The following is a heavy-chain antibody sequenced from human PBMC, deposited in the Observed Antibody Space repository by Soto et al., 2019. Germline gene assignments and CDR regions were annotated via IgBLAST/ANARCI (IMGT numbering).Heavy chain of an antibody. D-gene: IGHD3-9*01. V-gene: IGHV3-43*01. Sequence: GGSLRLSCAASGFTFDDYTMHWVRQAPGKGLEWVSLISWDGGSTYYADSVKGRFTISRDNSKNSLYLQMNSLRTEDTALYYCAKDKVDGYYYGMDVWGQGTTVTVSS. J-gene: IGHJ6*02. CDR1: GFTFDDYT. CDR2: ISWDGGST. CDR3: AKDKVDGYYYGMDV.